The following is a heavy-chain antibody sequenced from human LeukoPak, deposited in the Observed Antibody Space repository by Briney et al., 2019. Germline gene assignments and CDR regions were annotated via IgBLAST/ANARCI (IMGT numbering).Heavy chain of an antibody. CDR1: GFTFTNYN. V-gene: IGHV1-2*02. D-gene: IGHD1-26*01. Sequence: GASVKVSCKASGFTFTNYNMHWVRQAPGQGLEWMGWINPNSGGTNYAQKFQGRVTMTRDTSISTAYMELSRLRSDDTAVYYCARDRSGSYLEWGQGTLVTVSS. CDR2: INPNSGGT. CDR3: ARDRSGSYLE. J-gene: IGHJ4*02.